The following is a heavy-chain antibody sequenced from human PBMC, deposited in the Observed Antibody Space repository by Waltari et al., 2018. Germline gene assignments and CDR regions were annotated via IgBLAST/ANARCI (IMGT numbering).Heavy chain of an antibody. CDR1: GYTFTDYY. D-gene: IGHD2-15*01. V-gene: IGHV1-69-2*01. Sequence: EVQLVQSGAEVKKPGATVKISCKVSGYTFTDYYMHWVQQAPGKGLEGMGLVDPEDGETIYAEKFQGRVTITADTSTDTAYMELSSLRSEDTAVYYCATGLRGGYCSGGSCYSEMWFDPWGQGTLVTVSS. CDR2: VDPEDGET. CDR3: ATGLRGGYCSGGSCYSEMWFDP. J-gene: IGHJ5*02.